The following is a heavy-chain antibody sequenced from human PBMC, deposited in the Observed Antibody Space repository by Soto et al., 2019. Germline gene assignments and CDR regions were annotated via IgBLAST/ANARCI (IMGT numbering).Heavy chain of an antibody. CDR2: INAGNGNT. D-gene: IGHD3-22*01. Sequence: QVPLVQSGAEVKKPGASVKVSCKASGYTFTSYAMHWVRQAPGQRLEWMGWINAGNGNTKYSQKFQGRVTITRDTSASTAYMELSSLRSEDTAVYYCARDRDYYDSSGYQRPVNWFDPWGQGTLVTVSS. J-gene: IGHJ5*02. CDR3: ARDRDYYDSSGYQRPVNWFDP. V-gene: IGHV1-3*01. CDR1: GYTFTSYA.